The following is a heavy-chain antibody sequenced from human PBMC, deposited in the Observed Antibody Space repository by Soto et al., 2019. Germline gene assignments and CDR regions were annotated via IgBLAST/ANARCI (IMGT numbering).Heavy chain of an antibody. J-gene: IGHJ4*02. CDR3: ARAGEVSDYPPFDY. Sequence: QVQLVQSGAEVKKPGASVKVSCKASGYTFTSYGISWVRQAPGQGLEWMGWISAYNCNTNYAQKTQSIDTITTDTSRITAHMALTSPRYDDTAAYYWARAGEVSDYPPFDYWGRGTLVTVAS. CDR2: ISAYNCNT. D-gene: IGHD7-27*01. CDR1: GYTFTSYG. V-gene: IGHV1-18*01.